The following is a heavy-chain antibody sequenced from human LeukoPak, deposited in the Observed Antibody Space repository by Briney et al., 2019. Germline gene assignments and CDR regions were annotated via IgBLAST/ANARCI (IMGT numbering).Heavy chain of an antibody. CDR3: ARDSNYYGSGSYYKD. D-gene: IGHD3-10*01. J-gene: IGHJ4*02. CDR1: GYTFTGYY. V-gene: IGHV1-2*02. Sequence: GASVKVSCKASGYTFTGYYMHWVRQAPGQGLEWMGWINPNSGGTNYAQRFQGRVTMTRDTSISTAYMELSRLRSDDTAVYYCARDSNYYGSGSYYKDWGQGTLVTVSS. CDR2: INPNSGGT.